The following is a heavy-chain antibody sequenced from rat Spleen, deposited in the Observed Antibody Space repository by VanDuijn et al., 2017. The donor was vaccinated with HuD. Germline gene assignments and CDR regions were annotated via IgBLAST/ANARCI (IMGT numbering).Heavy chain of an antibody. V-gene: IGHV5S10*01. J-gene: IGHJ3*01. CDR2: IIYDGTRT. CDR1: GFTFSNYN. Sequence: EVQLVESGGGLVQPGGSLKLSCVASGFTFSNYNMAWVRQAPKKGLEWVATIIYDGTRTFYRDSVQGRFTISRDNAKNTLSLQMDSLRTEDTATSYCATPTPXIPFAYXGQGTLVXVSS. CDR3: ATPTPXIPFAY. D-gene: IGHD1-6*01.